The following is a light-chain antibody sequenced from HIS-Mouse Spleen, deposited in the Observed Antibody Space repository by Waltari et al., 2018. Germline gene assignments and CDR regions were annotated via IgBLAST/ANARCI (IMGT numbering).Light chain of an antibody. J-gene: IGKJ2*01. Sequence: EIVLTQSPGPLSFSPGERATLSCRASQSVSSSYLAWYQQKPGQAPRLLIYGASSRATGIPDRFSGSGSGTDFTLTISRLEPEDFAVYYCQQYGSSPFGQGTKLEIK. CDR3: QQYGSSP. CDR1: QSVSSSY. CDR2: GAS. V-gene: IGKV3-20*01.